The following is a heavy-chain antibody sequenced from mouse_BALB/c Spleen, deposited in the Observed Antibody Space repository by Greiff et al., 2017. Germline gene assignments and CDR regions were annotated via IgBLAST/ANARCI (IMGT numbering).Heavy chain of an antibody. V-gene: IGHV5-17*02. Sequence: EVNVVESGGGLVQPGGSRKLSCAASGFTFSSFGMHWVRQAPEKGLEWVAYISSGSSTIYYADTVKGRFTISRDNPKNTLFLQMTSLRSEDTAMYYLTREGFGLDYWGQGTTLTVSS. D-gene: IGHD2-2*01. J-gene: IGHJ2*01. CDR1: GFTFSSFG. CDR2: ISSGSSTI. CDR3: TREGFGLDY.